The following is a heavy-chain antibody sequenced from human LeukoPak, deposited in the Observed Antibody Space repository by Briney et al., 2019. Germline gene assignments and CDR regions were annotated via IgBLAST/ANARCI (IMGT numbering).Heavy chain of an antibody. D-gene: IGHD3-3*01. CDR1: GGSISGYY. CDR2: IYYSGTT. J-gene: IGHJ4*02. V-gene: IGHV4-59*01. CDR3: ARHPLSAPHYFDY. Sequence: SETLSLTCTVSGGSISGYYWSWIRQPPGKGLEWIGFIYYSGTTHYSPALKSRVTMSVDTSNNQFSPKLTSVTAADTAVYYCARHPLSAPHYFDYWGQGTLVTVTS.